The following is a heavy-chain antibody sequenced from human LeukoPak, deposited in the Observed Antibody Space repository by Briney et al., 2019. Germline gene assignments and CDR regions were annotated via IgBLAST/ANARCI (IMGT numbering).Heavy chain of an antibody. Sequence: SETLSLTCTVSGYSISSGYYWGWIRQPPGKGLEWIGSIYHSGSTYYNPSLKSRVTISVDTSKNQFSLKLSSVTAANTAVYYCARMRMVAYYFDYWGQGTLVTVSS. CDR1: GYSISSGYY. D-gene: IGHD2-15*01. CDR2: IYHSGST. J-gene: IGHJ4*02. V-gene: IGHV4-38-2*02. CDR3: ARMRMVAYYFDY.